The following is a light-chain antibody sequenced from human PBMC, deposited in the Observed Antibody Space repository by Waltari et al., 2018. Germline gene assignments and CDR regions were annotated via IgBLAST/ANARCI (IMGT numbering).Light chain of an antibody. CDR3: QHYNSYPWT. J-gene: IGKJ1*01. CDR2: KAS. V-gene: IGKV1-5*03. CDR1: QSISTW. Sequence: DIQMTQSPAALSASVGDRVTITCRASQSISTWFAWYQQKPGKAPKLLIYKASSVQSGVPSRFSGSGSETEFNLTITSLHPDDFATYYCQHYNSYPWTFGQGTKVEIK.